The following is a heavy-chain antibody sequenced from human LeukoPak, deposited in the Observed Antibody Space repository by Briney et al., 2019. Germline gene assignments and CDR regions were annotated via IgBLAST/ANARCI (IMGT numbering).Heavy chain of an antibody. CDR1: GYSFTSYW. D-gene: IGHD2-15*01. V-gene: IGHV5-51*03. Sequence: PGESLKISCKGSGYSFTSYWIGWVRQMPGKGLEWMGIIYPGDSDTRYSPSFQGQVTISADKSISTAYLQWSSLKASDTAMYYCARGDHCSGGSCYSPWFDPWGQGTLVTVSS. CDR2: IYPGDSDT. CDR3: ARGDHCSGGSCYSPWFDP. J-gene: IGHJ5*02.